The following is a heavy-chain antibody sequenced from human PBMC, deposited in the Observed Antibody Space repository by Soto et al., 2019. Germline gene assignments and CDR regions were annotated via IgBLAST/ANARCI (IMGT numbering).Heavy chain of an antibody. CDR3: VRRYCSGASCPAIGLGFGY. D-gene: IGHD2-15*01. V-gene: IGHV3-13*04. Sequence: EVQLVESGGGLVQPGGSLRLSCAASGYTFSSYDMHWVRQATGKGLEWVSGIGADGKTYYAGSVKGRFTISRENAKNSLYLQMNSLRAGDSAVYYCVRRYCSGASCPAIGLGFGYWGQGTLVTVSS. CDR2: IGADGKT. CDR1: GYTFSSYD. J-gene: IGHJ4*02.